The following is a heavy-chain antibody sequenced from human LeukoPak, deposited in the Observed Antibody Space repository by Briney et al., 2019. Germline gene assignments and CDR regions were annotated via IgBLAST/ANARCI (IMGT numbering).Heavy chain of an antibody. CDR1: GGSISSGGYY. V-gene: IGHV4-31*03. Sequence: PSQTLSLTCTVSGGSISSGGYYWSWIRHHPGKGLEWMGYIYYSGSTHYNPSLKSRVTISVDTSKNQFSLKLSSVTAADTAVYYCARVLNVGLLWFGELLGGYFDYWGQGTLVTVSS. D-gene: IGHD3-10*01. J-gene: IGHJ4*02. CDR2: IYYSGST. CDR3: ARVLNVGLLWFGELLGGYFDY.